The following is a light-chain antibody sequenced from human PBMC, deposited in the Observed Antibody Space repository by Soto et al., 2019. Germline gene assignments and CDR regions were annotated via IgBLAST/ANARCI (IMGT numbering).Light chain of an antibody. Sequence: DVVLTQTPLSSPVTLGQAASISCRSSQSLVYSDGNTYLSWLQQRPGQPPRLLIYRVSNRFSGVPDRFSGSGAVTDFTLKNNRAEAEDVVIYYGVQFAHFPRTFGQGTKVEIK. J-gene: IGKJ1*01. CDR1: QSLVYSDGNTY. CDR3: VQFAHFPRT. CDR2: RVS. V-gene: IGKV2-24*01.